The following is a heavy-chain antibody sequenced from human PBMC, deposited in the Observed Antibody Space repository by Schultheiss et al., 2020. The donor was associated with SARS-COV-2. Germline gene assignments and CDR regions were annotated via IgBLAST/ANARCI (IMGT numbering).Heavy chain of an antibody. CDR1: GYTFTSYA. D-gene: IGHD1-7*01. CDR3: ALWYNWNYGGYYYYYYMDV. CDR2: INPNSGGT. V-gene: IGHV1-3*01. J-gene: IGHJ6*03. Sequence: ASVKVSCKASGYTFTSYAMHWVRQAPGQGLEWMGWINPNSGGTNYAQKFQGRVTITADKSTSTAYMELSSLRSEDTAVYYCALWYNWNYGGYYYYYYMDVWGKGTTVTVSS.